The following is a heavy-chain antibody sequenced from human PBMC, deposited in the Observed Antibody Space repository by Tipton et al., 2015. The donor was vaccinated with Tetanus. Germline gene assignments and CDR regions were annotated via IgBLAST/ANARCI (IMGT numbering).Heavy chain of an antibody. CDR2: IYYNGST. V-gene: IGHV4-39*01. J-gene: IGHJ5*02. Sequence: TLSLTCTVSNGSVSSSLYCWAWVRQSPGRGLEWIGTIYYNGSTYYNPSLKSRVTISVDTSKNQFSLKLSSVTAADTAVYYCARRRTLPLFDPWGQGTLVTVSS. CDR1: NGSVSSSLYC. CDR3: ARRRTLPLFDP. D-gene: IGHD3-16*01.